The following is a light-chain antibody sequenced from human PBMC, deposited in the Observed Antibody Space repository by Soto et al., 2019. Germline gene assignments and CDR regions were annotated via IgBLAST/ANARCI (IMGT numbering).Light chain of an antibody. V-gene: IGKV3-20*01. J-gene: IGKJ3*01. CDR3: HQYGTASLT. Sequence: EVVLTQSPGTLSLSPGKRATLSCRASQSVAANYLAWYQQKRGQAPRLLIYGASSRATGIPDWFSGSGSGTDFTLTISRLEPGDFSVYYWHQYGTASLTFGPGTKVDIK. CDR2: GAS. CDR1: QSVAANY.